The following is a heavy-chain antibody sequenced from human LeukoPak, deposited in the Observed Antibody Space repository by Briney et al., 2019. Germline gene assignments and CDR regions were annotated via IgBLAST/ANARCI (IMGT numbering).Heavy chain of an antibody. Sequence: GGSLRLSCTGSGFTFSNYRMNWVRQAPGKGLEWISYSNAAGSPVSYAESVQGRFTTSRDNAKNSLYLQMNSLRDDDTAVYYCARDRSLSVAGTFDYWGQGSLVTVSS. J-gene: IGHJ4*02. D-gene: IGHD6-19*01. CDR3: ARDRSLSVAGTFDY. CDR2: SNAAGSPV. V-gene: IGHV3-48*02. CDR1: GFTFSNYR.